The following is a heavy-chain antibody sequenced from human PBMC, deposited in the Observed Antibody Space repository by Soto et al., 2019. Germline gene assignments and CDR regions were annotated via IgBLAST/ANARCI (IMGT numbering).Heavy chain of an antibody. CDR2: ISAYNGDT. D-gene: IGHD2-8*01. Sequence: ASVKVCFTASGYTFTIYGISWVRQAPGQGLEWMGWISAYNGDTNYAQKLQGRVTMTTDTSTSTAYMELRSLRSDDTAVYYCARVLKDIVPCMDVWGQGTTVTVSS. CDR3: ARVLKDIVPCMDV. CDR1: GYTFTIYG. V-gene: IGHV1-18*04. J-gene: IGHJ6*02.